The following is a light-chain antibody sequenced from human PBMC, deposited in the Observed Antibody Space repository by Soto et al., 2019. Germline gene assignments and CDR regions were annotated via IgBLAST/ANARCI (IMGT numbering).Light chain of an antibody. CDR2: DAS. V-gene: IGKV3-11*01. CDR1: QSVSTF. J-gene: IGKJ4*01. Sequence: EIVLTQSPATLSLSPGERATLSCRAGQSVSTFLAWYQQKPGQAPRLLIYDASKRATGIPIRFSGRGSGTDFTLTISSLEPEDFAVYYCQHRINWPLTFGGGTKVEIK. CDR3: QHRINWPLT.